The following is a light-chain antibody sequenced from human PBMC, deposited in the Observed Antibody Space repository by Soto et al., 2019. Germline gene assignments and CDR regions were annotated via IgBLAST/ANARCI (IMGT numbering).Light chain of an antibody. Sequence: EIVLTQSPGTLSLSPGERATLSCRASQSVISSYFAWYQQKPGQAPRLLIYGASTRATGIPARFSGSGSGTEFTLTISSLQSEDFAVYYCQQYNEWPTFGQGTKVDIK. CDR3: QQYNEWPT. V-gene: IGKV3-15*01. J-gene: IGKJ1*01. CDR1: QSVISSY. CDR2: GAS.